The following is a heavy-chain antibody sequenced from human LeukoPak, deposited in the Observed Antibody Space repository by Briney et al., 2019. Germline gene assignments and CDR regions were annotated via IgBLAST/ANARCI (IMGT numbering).Heavy chain of an antibody. CDR1: GFTFSSCW. J-gene: IGHJ4*02. D-gene: IGHD6-13*01. CDR3: ARFHSSRSWGLY. Sequence: GGSLRLSCAASGFTFSSCWMSWVRQAPGKGLEWVANIKQDAGEKNYLDSVKGRFTISRDNAKNSLYLQMNSLRVEDTAVYYCARFHSSRSWGLYWGQGTLVTVSS. V-gene: IGHV3-7*01. CDR2: IKQDAGEK.